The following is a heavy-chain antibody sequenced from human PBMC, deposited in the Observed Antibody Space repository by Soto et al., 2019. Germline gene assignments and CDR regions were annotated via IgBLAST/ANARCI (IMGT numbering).Heavy chain of an antibody. CDR2: INPSGCST. CDR3: AREGRSSYSSGWYYFDY. J-gene: IGHJ4*02. D-gene: IGHD6-19*01. Sequence: GASVKVSCKASGYTFTSYYMHWVRQAPGQGLEWMGIINPSGCSTSYAQKFQGRVTMTRYTSTSTVYMELSSLSSEDTAVYYCAREGRSSYSSGWYYFDYWGQGTMVTVSS. V-gene: IGHV1-46*01. CDR1: GYTFTSYY.